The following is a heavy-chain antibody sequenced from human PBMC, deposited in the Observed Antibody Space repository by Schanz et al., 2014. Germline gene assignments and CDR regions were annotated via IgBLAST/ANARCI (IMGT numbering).Heavy chain of an antibody. J-gene: IGHJ3*01. Sequence: EVQLVESGGGLIQPGGSLRLSCAVSGFTVNPNYMSGVRQAPGKGLEWISSMYINSGSTQYADSVKGRFIISRDSSKNTLFLQMNSLRAEDTAVYFCARDGGRDGYNLAFDVWGQGTLVTVSS. CDR2: MYINSGST. V-gene: IGHV3-53*01. CDR3: ARDGGRDGYNLAFDV. D-gene: IGHD5-12*01. CDR1: GFTVNPNY.